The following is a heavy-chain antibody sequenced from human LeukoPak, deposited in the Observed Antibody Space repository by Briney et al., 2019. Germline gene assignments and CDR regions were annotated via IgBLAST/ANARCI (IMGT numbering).Heavy chain of an antibody. CDR1: GFTVRDNY. D-gene: IGHD5-18*01. V-gene: IGHV3-66*02. CDR3: ARGGGYSYGYDNTFDY. J-gene: IGHJ4*02. Sequence: GGSLRLSCAASGFTVRDNYMGWVRQVPGKGLEWVSVIYSAGSTNYADSVKGRFTISRDNSKNTLYLQMNSLRAKDTAVYYCARGGGYSYGYDNTFDYWGQGTLVTVSS. CDR2: IYSAGST.